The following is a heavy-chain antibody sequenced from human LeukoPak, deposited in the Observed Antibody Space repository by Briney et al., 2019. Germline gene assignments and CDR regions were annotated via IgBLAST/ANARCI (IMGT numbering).Heavy chain of an antibody. Sequence: GGSLRLSCAASGFTFSSYGMSWVRQAPGKGLEWVSVIYSGGSTYYADSVKGRFTISRDNSKNTLYLQMNSLRAEDTAVYYCARDLTGFDYWGQGTLVTVSS. D-gene: IGHD1-1*01. V-gene: IGHV3-53*01. CDR3: ARDLTGFDY. CDR2: IYSGGST. J-gene: IGHJ4*02. CDR1: GFTFSSYG.